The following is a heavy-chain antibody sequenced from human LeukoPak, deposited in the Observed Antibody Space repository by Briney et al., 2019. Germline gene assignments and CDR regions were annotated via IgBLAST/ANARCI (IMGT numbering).Heavy chain of an antibody. CDR1: GGTFSSYA. CDR2: IIPIFGTA. V-gene: IGHV1-69*05. J-gene: IGHJ4*02. D-gene: IGHD3-9*01. CDR3: ARAEILTGYYPRYYFDY. Sequence: SVKVSCKASGGTFSSYAISWVRQAPGQGLEWMGGIIPIFGTANYAQKFQGRVTITTDESTSTAYMELSSLRSEDKAVYYCARAEILTGYYPRYYFDYWGQGTLVTVSS.